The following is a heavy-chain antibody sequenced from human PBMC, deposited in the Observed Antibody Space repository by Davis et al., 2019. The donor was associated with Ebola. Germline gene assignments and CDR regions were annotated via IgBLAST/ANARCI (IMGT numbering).Heavy chain of an antibody. CDR3: ARLGDGRARIDY. V-gene: IGHV5-51*01. Sequence: GESLKISCKGSGYDFTIYWIGWVRQMPGKGLEWMGIIYPGDSDTRYSPSFQGQVTMSADKSSTTAYLQWTSLKASDTAIYYCARLGDGRARIDYWGQGTLVTVSS. D-gene: IGHD5-24*01. J-gene: IGHJ4*02. CDR1: GYDFTIYW. CDR2: IYPGDSDT.